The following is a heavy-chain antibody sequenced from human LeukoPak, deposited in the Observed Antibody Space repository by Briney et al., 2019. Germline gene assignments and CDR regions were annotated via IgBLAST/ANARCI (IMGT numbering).Heavy chain of an antibody. D-gene: IGHD2-2*01. J-gene: IGHJ5*02. V-gene: IGHV1-18*01. Sequence: ASVKVSCKASGYTFTNYGINWVRQAPGQGLEWMGWISAYNDNTNYAQKLQGRVTMTTDTSTSTAYLDLRSLRSDDTAVYFCARGCSSATCYHGIGWFDPWGQGTLVTVSS. CDR2: ISAYNDNT. CDR3: ARGCSSATCYHGIGWFDP. CDR1: GYTFTNYG.